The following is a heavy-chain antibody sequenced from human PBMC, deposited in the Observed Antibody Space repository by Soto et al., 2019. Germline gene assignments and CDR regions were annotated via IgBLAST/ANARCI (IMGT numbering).Heavy chain of an antibody. V-gene: IGHV3-15*07. CDR3: TPLALKYVSGWYDFSE. CDR2: IKSKIDGETT. CDR1: GFTFSNVW. D-gene: IGHD6-19*01. Sequence: EAQLVESGGGLVKPGGSLRLSCAASGFTFSNVWMHWVRQAPGKGLEWVGRIKSKIDGETTDYAAPVKGRFSISRDDSKNTLYLQMNSLKTEDTAVYYCTPLALKYVSGWYDFSEWCQGTLVTVSS. J-gene: IGHJ4*02.